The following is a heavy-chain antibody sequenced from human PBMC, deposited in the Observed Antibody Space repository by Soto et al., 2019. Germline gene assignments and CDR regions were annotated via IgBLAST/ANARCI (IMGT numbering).Heavy chain of an antibody. Sequence: QVHLVQSGAEVKKPGASVKVSCKCSGYTFTSYGITWVRQAPGQGLEWMGWISAHNDNIDYAQKLQGRVTVTRDTSTSTAYMELRSLRSDDTAVYYCARGRYGDYWGQGALVTVSS. CDR2: ISAHNDNI. CDR1: GYTFTSYG. J-gene: IGHJ4*02. D-gene: IGHD1-1*01. V-gene: IGHV1-18*01. CDR3: ARGRYGDY.